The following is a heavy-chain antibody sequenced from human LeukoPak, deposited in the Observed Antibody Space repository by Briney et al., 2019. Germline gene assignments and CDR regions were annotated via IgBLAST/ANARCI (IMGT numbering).Heavy chain of an antibody. CDR1: GDSITSYSTYY. J-gene: IGHJ5*02. Sequence: PSETLSLTCTVSGDSITSYSTYYWGWIRQPPGKGLEWIGSVFYSGTTYYNPSLKSRVTISLDMSKNQFSLKLSSVTAADTAVYYCARNFWFDPWGQGTLVTVSS. CDR2: VFYSGTT. V-gene: IGHV4-39*07. CDR3: ARNFWFDP.